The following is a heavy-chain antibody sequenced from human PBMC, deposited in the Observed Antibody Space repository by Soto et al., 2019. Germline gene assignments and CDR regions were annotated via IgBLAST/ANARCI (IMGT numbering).Heavy chain of an antibody. D-gene: IGHD3-10*01. CDR1: EFTFGDYA. CDR3: VKDSAKYDYYGMDV. V-gene: IGHV3-64D*06. CDR2: ISSKGDTT. J-gene: IGHJ6*02. Sequence: PGGSLRLSCSASEFTFGDYAMHWVRQAPGKGLEHVSSISSKGDTTHYTDSVKGRFTVSRDNSKNTLYFLMSSLRVEDTAVYYCVKDSAKYDYYGMDVWGQGTTVTVS.